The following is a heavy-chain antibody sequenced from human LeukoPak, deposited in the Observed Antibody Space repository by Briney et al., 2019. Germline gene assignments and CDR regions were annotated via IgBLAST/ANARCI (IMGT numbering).Heavy chain of an antibody. CDR1: GYTFTSYG. Sequence: ASVNVSCTASGYTFTSYGISWVRQAPGQGLEWMGWISAYNGNTNYAQKLQGRVTMTTDTSTSTAYMELRSLRSDDTAVYYCARTYYDFWSGYLDISPFDYWGQGTLVTVSS. V-gene: IGHV1-18*01. D-gene: IGHD3-3*01. CDR3: ARTYYDFWSGYLDISPFDY. J-gene: IGHJ4*02. CDR2: ISAYNGNT.